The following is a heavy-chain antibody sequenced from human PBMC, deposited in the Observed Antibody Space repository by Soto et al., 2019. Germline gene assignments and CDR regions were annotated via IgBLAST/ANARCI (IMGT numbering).Heavy chain of an antibody. D-gene: IGHD3-22*01. V-gene: IGHV5-51*01. CDR2: IYPGDSDT. CDR1: GYSFTSYW. J-gene: IGHJ4*02. CDR3: ARSPYSSGFMGSGYFDY. Sequence: PGESLKISCKGSGYSFTSYWIGWVRQMPGKGLEWMGIIYPGDSDTRYSPSFQGQVTISADKSISTAYLQWSSPKASDTAMYYCARSPYSSGFMGSGYFDYWGQGTLVTVSS.